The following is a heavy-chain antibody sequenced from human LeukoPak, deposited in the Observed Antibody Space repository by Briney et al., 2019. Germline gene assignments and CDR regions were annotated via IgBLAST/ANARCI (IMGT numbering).Heavy chain of an antibody. CDR2: IYYSGST. D-gene: IGHD2-2*02. J-gene: IGHJ5*02. CDR3: ARLSIVVVPAAIFGWFDP. Sequence: SETLSLTCTVSGGSISSYYWSWIRQPPGKGLEWIGYIYYSGSTNHNPSLKSRVTISVDTSKNQFSLKLSSVTAADTAVYYCARLSIVVVPAAIFGWFDPWGQGTLVTVSS. V-gene: IGHV4-59*08. CDR1: GGSISSYY.